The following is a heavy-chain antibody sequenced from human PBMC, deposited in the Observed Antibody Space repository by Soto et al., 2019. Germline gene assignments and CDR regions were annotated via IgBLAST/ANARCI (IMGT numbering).Heavy chain of an antibody. Sequence: SETLSLTCTVSGGSISSSSYYWGWIRQPPGKGLEWIGSIYYSGSTYYNPSLKIRVTISVNTSKNQFSLKLSSVTAADTAVYYCARCSGYYPIYGMDVWGQGTTVTVSS. V-gene: IGHV4-39*01. CDR1: GGSISSSSYY. J-gene: IGHJ6*02. CDR3: ARCSGYYPIYGMDV. D-gene: IGHD3-22*01. CDR2: IYYSGST.